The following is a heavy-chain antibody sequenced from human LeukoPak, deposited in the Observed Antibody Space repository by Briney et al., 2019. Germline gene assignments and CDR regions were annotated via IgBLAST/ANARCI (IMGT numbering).Heavy chain of an antibody. CDR1: GCSFTSYW. CDR3: ARQGSYYFYYMDV. D-gene: IGHD3-10*01. J-gene: IGHJ6*03. V-gene: IGHV5-51*01. Sequence: GESLKISCKGSGCSFTSYWIGWGRQMPGKGLEGMGIIYPGDSDTRYSPSFQGQVTISADKSISTAYLQWSSLKASDTAMYYCARQGSYYFYYMDVWGKGTTVTVSS. CDR2: IYPGDSDT.